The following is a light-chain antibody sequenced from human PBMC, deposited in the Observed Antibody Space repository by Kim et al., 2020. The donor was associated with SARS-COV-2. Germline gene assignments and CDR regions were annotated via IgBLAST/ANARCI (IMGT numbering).Light chain of an antibody. CDR3: CSYAGSYTFYV. CDR2: DVT. J-gene: IGLJ1*01. V-gene: IGLV2-11*03. CDR1: NSNVDGYNH. Sequence: QSVRISCTGTNSNVDGYNHVSGYQQHPGKAPKLMIYDVTKRPSGVPDRFSGSKSGNTASLTISGLQAEDEADYYCCSYAGSYTFYVFGTGTKVTVL.